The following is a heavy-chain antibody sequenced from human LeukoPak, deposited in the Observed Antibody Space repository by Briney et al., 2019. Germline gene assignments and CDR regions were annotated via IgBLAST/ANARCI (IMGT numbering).Heavy chain of an antibody. CDR1: GYTFTGYY. D-gene: IGHD6-19*01. V-gene: IGHV1-2*02. CDR3: ARGVAVAGTYFDY. Sequence: ASVKVSCKASGYTFTGYYMHWVRQAPGQGLEWMGWINPNSGGTNYAQKLQGRVTMTTDTSTSTAYMELRSLRSDDTAVYYCARGVAVAGTYFDYWGQGTLVTVSS. CDR2: INPNSGGT. J-gene: IGHJ4*02.